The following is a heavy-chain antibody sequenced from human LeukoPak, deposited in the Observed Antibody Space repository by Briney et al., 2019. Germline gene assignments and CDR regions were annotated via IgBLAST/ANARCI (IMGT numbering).Heavy chain of an antibody. V-gene: IGHV3-66*02. CDR2: IYSGGSR. CDR1: GFTFSSNY. CDR3: ARDLAFDI. J-gene: IGHJ3*02. Sequence: GGSLRLSCAASGFTFSSNYMSWVRQAPGKGLEWVSLIYSGGSRYYADSVMGRFTISSDNSKNKLYLQMNSLRAEDTAVYYCARDLAFDIWGQGTMVTVSS.